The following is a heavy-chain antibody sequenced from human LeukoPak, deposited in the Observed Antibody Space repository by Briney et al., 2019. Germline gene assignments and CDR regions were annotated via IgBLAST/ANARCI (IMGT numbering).Heavy chain of an antibody. Sequence: PGGSLRLSCAASGFTFSSYSMNWVRQAPGKGLEWVSSISSSSSYIYYADSVKGRFTISRDNSKNSLYLQMNSLRAEDTALYYCAKDGGPFWMDYYYYYMDVWGKGTTVTVSS. CDR3: AKDGGPFWMDYYYYYMDV. V-gene: IGHV3-21*04. D-gene: IGHD3-3*01. CDR2: ISSSSSYI. J-gene: IGHJ6*03. CDR1: GFTFSSYS.